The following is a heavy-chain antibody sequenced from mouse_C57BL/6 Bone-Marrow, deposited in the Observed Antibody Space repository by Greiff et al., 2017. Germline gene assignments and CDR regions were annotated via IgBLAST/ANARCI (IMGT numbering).Heavy chain of an antibody. CDR3: ARGDGSSFFAY. Sequence: VQLQQSGAELAKPGASVKLSCKASGYTFTSYWMHWVKQRPGQGLEWIGYINPSSGYTKYNQKFKDKATLTADKSSITAYMQLSSLTYEYSAVYYCARGDGSSFFAYWGQGTLVTVSA. J-gene: IGHJ3*01. CDR2: INPSSGYT. V-gene: IGHV1-7*01. CDR1: GYTFTSYW. D-gene: IGHD1-1*01.